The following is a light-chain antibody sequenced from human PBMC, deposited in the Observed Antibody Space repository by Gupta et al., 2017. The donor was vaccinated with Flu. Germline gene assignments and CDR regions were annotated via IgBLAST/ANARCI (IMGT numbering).Light chain of an antibody. Sequence: GSLSLSPGERATLSCRASQSVSSSYLAWYQQKPGQAPRLLIDGASSRATGIPDRFSGSGSGTDFTLTISRLEPEDFAVYYCQQYGSSPRTFGQGTKVEIK. CDR2: GAS. J-gene: IGKJ1*01. V-gene: IGKV3-20*01. CDR1: QSVSSSY. CDR3: QQYGSSPRT.